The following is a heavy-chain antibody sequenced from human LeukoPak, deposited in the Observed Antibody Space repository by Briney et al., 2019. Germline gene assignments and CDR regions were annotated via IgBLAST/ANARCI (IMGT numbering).Heavy chain of an antibody. D-gene: IGHD2-15*01. Sequence: GASVKVSCKASGYTFTGYYIHRVRQAPGQGLEWMGWINPNTGATSYAQNFQGRVTMTRDTSISTAYMELSRLRSDDTAVYYCTRGISSAVYDYWGQGTLVTVSS. CDR2: INPNTGAT. V-gene: IGHV1-2*02. CDR1: GYTFTGYY. CDR3: TRGISSAVYDY. J-gene: IGHJ4*02.